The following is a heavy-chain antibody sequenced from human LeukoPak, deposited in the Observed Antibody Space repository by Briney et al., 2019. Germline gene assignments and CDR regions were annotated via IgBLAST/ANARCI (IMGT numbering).Heavy chain of an antibody. J-gene: IGHJ4*02. CDR1: GGSFSGYY. CDR2: INHSGST. CDR3: AREGADSYYDS. D-gene: IGHD3-22*01. Sequence: SETLSLTCAVYGGSFSGYYWSWIRQPPGKGLEWIGEINHSGSTNYNPSLKSRVTISADTSKNQFSLKLSSVTAADTAVYYCAREGADSYYDSWGQGTLVTVSS. V-gene: IGHV4-34*01.